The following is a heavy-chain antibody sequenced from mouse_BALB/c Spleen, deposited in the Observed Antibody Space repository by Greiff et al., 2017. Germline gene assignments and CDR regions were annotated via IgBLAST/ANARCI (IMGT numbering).Heavy chain of an antibody. CDR2: ISSGGSYT. CDR1: GFTFSSYG. J-gene: IGHJ4*01. CDR3: ARQYYGYGMDY. Sequence: EVKLVESGGDLVKPGGSLKLSCAASGFTFSSYGMSWVRQTPDKRLEWVATISSGGSYTYYPDSVKGRFTISRDNAKNTLYLQMSSLKSEDTAMYYCARQYYGYGMDYWGQGTSVTVSS. D-gene: IGHD1-1*01. V-gene: IGHV5-6*01.